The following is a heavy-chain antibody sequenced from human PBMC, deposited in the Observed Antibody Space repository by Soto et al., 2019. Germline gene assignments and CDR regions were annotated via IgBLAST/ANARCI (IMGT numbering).Heavy chain of an antibody. CDR3: ARGGGYDPLLYFDY. J-gene: IGHJ4*02. V-gene: IGHV4-34*01. D-gene: IGHD5-12*01. CDR1: GGSFSGYY. CDR2: INHSGST. Sequence: SDTLSLTCAVYGGSFSGYYWSWIRQPPGKGLEWIGEINHSGSTNYNPSLKSRVTISVDTSKNQFSLKLSSVTAADTAVYYCARGGGYDPLLYFDYWGQGTLVTVSS.